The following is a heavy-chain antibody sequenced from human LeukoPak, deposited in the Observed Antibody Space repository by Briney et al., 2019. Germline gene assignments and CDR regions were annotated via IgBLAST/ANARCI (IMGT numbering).Heavy chain of an antibody. J-gene: IGHJ4*02. CDR1: GGPFSGYF. D-gene: IGHD3-10*01. V-gene: IGHV4-34*01. CDR2: IHNSGTT. CDR3: ARRYYYNLGSFPFDF. Sequence: ASETLSLTCAVSGGPFSGYFWSWIRQSSGKGLEWIGEIHNSGTTNYNPSLNSRVTISEDTSKNQFYLNLSSVTAADTAVYYCARRYYYNLGSFPFDFWAREPWSPSRQ.